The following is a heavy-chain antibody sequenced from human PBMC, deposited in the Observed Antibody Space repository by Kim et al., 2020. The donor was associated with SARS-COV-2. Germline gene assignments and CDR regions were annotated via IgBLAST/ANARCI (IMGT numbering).Heavy chain of an antibody. CDR2: ISSSSSYI. CDR3: ARSIAAAASYYYGMDV. J-gene: IGHJ6*02. CDR1: GFTFSSYS. D-gene: IGHD6-13*01. Sequence: GGSLRLSCAASGFTFSSYSMNWVRQAPGKGLEWVSSISSSSSYIYYADSVKGRFTISRDNAKNSLYLQMNSLRAEDTAVYYCARSIAAAASYYYGMDVWGQGTTVTVSS. V-gene: IGHV3-21*01.